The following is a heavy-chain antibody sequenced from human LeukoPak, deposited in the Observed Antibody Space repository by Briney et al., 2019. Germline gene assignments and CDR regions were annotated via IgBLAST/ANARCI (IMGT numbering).Heavy chain of an antibody. Sequence: PGGSLRRSCAASGFTFSSYWMSWVRQAPGKGLEWVANIKQDGSEKYYVDSVKGRFTISRDNAKNSLYLQMNSLRAEDTAVYYCARDSGAYGDYQAYHYWGQGTLVTVSS. CDR3: ARDSGAYGDYQAYHY. CDR2: IKQDGSEK. CDR1: GFTFSSYW. J-gene: IGHJ4*02. V-gene: IGHV3-7*01. D-gene: IGHD4-17*01.